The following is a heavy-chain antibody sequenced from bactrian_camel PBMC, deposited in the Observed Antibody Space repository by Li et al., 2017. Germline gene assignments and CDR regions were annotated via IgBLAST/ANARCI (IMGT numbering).Heavy chain of an antibody. CDR3: AQDRVYY. V-gene: IGHV3S11*01. J-gene: IGHJ4*01. CDR2: VYSETSKT. Sequence: VQLVESGGDLVQPGGSLRLSCAASGFTFSSYAMRWVRQAPGKGLEWVSSVYSETSKTFYADSAAGRFTIPQDNSKNTLSLQMNSLTTEDIGMYYCAQDRVYYLGQGTQVTVS. CDR1: GFTFSSYA.